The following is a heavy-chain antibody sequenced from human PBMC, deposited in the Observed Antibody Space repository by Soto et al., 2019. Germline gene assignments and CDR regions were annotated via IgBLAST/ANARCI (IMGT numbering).Heavy chain of an antibody. V-gene: IGHV1-46*01. D-gene: IGHD1-26*01. CDR2: INPSGGST. CDR1: GYTFSRYY. Sequence: QVQLVQSGAEVKKPGASVKVSCKASGYTFSRYYIHWVRQAAGQGLEWMGVINPSGGSTTHAQKFQGRVTMPRDTSTTTVFMELSSLTPEDTAVYYCARRVGAGVLDYWGQVTLVTVSS. CDR3: ARRVGAGVLDY. J-gene: IGHJ4*02.